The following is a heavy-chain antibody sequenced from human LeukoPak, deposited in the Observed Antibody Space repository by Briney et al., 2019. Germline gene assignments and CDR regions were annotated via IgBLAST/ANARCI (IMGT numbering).Heavy chain of an antibody. CDR3: ARDYGGNSGWFDP. D-gene: IGHD4-23*01. V-gene: IGHV1-8*03. CDR2: VSPSSGNT. J-gene: IGHJ5*02. Sequence: GASVKVSCKASGYTFTSYDINWVRRATGQGLEWLGWVSPSSGNTGYAQKFQGRVTITRDTSINTAYMELSSLRSEDTAIYYCARDYGGNSGWFDPWGQGTLVTVSS. CDR1: GYTFTSYD.